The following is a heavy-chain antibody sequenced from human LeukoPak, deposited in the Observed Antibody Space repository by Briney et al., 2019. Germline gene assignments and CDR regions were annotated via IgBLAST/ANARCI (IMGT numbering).Heavy chain of an antibody. CDR2: IWYDGSKK. Sequence: PGGSLRLSCVASGFTFRSHGMHWVRQAPGKGLEWVAVIWYDGSKKYYVDSVKGRFSISRDNSKNTLYLEMNSLRAEDTAVYYCARDFSGRNDFDYWGQGTLVTVSS. D-gene: IGHD1-26*01. V-gene: IGHV3-33*01. CDR3: ARDFSGRNDFDY. CDR1: GFTFRSHG. J-gene: IGHJ4*02.